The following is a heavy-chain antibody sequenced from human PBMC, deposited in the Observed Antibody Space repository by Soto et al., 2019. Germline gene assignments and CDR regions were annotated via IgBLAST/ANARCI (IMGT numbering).Heavy chain of an antibody. CDR3: ARSVAVPGANIDD. D-gene: IGHD6-19*01. V-gene: IGHV4-59*01. CDR2: VYYTGST. J-gene: IGHJ4*02. CDR1: GVSISGSY. Sequence: SETLSLTCRVSGVSISGSYWSWIRQSPGKGLEWLGYVYYTGSTNYSPSLRSRVSISVDTSKNEFSLRLSSVTAADTAVYFCARSVAVPGANIDDRGQGRKVTVSS.